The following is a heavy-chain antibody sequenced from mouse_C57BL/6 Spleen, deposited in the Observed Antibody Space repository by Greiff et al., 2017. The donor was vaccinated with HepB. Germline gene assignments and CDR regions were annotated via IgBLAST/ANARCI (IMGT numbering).Heavy chain of an antibody. D-gene: IGHD4-1*01. CDR2: INYDGSST. Sequence: EVKVVESEGGLVQPGSSMKLSCTASGFTFSDYYMAWVRQVPEKGLEWVANINYDGSSTYYLDSLKSRFIISRDNAKNILYLQMSSLKSEDTATYYCARDGNFDVWGTGTTVTVSS. J-gene: IGHJ1*03. CDR3: ARDGNFDV. V-gene: IGHV5-16*01. CDR1: GFTFSDYY.